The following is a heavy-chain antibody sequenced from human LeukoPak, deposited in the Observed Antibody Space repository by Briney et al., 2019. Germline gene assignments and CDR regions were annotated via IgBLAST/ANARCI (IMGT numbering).Heavy chain of an antibody. CDR2: IDPSDSYT. Sequence: GESLKISYKGSGYSFTSYWISWVRQMPGKGLEWMGRIDPSDSYTNYSPSFQGHVTISADKSISTAYLQWSSLKASDTAMYYCARYSSGRAPFDYWGQGTLVTVSS. J-gene: IGHJ4*02. CDR3: ARYSSGRAPFDY. V-gene: IGHV5-10-1*01. D-gene: IGHD6-19*01. CDR1: GYSFTSYW.